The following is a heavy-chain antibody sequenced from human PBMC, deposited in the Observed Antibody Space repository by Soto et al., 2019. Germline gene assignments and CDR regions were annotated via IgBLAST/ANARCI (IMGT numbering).Heavy chain of an antibody. CDR3: AKDRIAVAGAYYYGMDV. Sequence: QVQLVESGGGVVQPGRSLRLSCAASGFTFSSYGMHWVRQAPGKGLEWVAVISYDGSNKYYADSVKGRFTISRDNSKNXXYLQRNSLRAEDTAVYYCAKDRIAVAGAYYYGMDVWGQGTTVTVSS. V-gene: IGHV3-30*18. J-gene: IGHJ6*02. D-gene: IGHD6-19*01. CDR2: ISYDGSNK. CDR1: GFTFSSYG.